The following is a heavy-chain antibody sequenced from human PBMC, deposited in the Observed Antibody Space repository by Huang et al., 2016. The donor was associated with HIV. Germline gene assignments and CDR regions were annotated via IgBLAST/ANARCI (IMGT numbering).Heavy chain of an antibody. D-gene: IGHD2-21*02. V-gene: IGHV3-53*01. CDR3: AREFCGGDCFRSRDAFDI. CDR2: IHNGGNT. CDR1: GFTVSSNY. J-gene: IGHJ3*02. Sequence: EVQLVESGGGLIQPGGSLRLSCAVSGFTVSSNYMSWVCQAPGKGLEWVSVIHNGGNTYYADSVKGRFAISRDNFKNTLYLQMNSLGAEDTAVYYCAREFCGGDCFRSRDAFDIWGQGTMVTVAS.